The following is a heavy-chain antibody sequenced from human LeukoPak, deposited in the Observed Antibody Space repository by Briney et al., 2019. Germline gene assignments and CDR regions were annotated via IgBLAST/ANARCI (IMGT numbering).Heavy chain of an antibody. CDR1: GFSFSSYG. J-gene: IGHJ4*02. V-gene: IGHV3-30*02. CDR2: MRSDGSTK. D-gene: IGHD3-22*01. Sequence: PGGSLILPCAASGFSFSSYGMHWVRQAPGKGLEWVAYMRSDGSTKYYADSVKGRFTISRDNSKKTLYLQMNSLRPEDTAVYYCAKGYDSSGYYLDYWGQGTLVTVSP. CDR3: AKGYDSSGYYLDY.